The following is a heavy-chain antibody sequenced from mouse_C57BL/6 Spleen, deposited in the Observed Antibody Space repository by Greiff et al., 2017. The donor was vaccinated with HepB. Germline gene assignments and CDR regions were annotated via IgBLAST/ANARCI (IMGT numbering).Heavy chain of an antibody. V-gene: IGHV1-18*01. J-gene: IGHJ4*01. Sequence: VQLKESGPELVKPGASVKIPCKASGYTFTDYNKDWVKQSHGKSLEWIGDINPNNGGTIYNQKFKGKATLTVDKSSSPAYMELRSLTSEDPAVYYCARSPRLYYHYAIDYWGQGTSVTVSS. CDR3: ARSPRLYYHYAIDY. D-gene: IGHD2-1*01. CDR1: GYTFTDYN. CDR2: INPNNGGT.